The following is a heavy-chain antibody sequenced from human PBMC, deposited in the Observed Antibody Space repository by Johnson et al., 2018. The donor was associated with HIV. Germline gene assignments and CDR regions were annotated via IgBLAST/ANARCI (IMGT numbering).Heavy chain of an antibody. D-gene: IGHD2-15*01. V-gene: IGHV3-7*05. J-gene: IGHJ3*02. CDR1: GFTFSDYW. CDR3: ARDQVMVVSPGDTFNI. CDR2: IKQDGSEK. Sequence: VQLVESGGGLVQPGGSLRLSCAASGFTFSDYWMTWVRQAPGKGLEWVANIKQDGSEKYYVDSVKGRFTISRDNTKNSLFLQMNSLRAEDTAVYYCARDQVMVVSPGDTFNIWGQGTIATVSS.